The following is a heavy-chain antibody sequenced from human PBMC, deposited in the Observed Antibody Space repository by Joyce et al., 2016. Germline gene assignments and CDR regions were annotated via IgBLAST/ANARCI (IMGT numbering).Heavy chain of an antibody. D-gene: IGHD5-18*01. Sequence: RLSCAASKFTFGSYAMHWVRQAPGKGLEWVALISHDGNITYYADSVRGRFTISRDNSKNTLDLQMNRLRGEDTAVYYCARSRYTYGFPLEHWGQGVMVIVSS. J-gene: IGHJ4*02. V-gene: IGHV3-30*04. CDR3: ARSRYTYGFPLEH. CDR2: ISHDGNIT. CDR1: KFTFGSYA.